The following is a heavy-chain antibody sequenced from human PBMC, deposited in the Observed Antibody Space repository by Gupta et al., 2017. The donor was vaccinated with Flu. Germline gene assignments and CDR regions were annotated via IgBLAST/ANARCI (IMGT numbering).Heavy chain of an antibody. Sequence: EVQLVESGGDLVQPGGSLRLSCAAAGISVSSRYMSWVRQAPGKGLEWVSVIYRSGTTHYVDSVKGRFTISRDNSNNTLYLQMNSLRREDTAIYYCVTSRGPSINAPPAEYWGLGTRVTVSS. CDR3: VTSRGPSINAPPAEY. CDR2: IYRSGTT. J-gene: IGHJ4*02. V-gene: IGHV3-66*02. CDR1: GISVSSRY. D-gene: IGHD3-10*01.